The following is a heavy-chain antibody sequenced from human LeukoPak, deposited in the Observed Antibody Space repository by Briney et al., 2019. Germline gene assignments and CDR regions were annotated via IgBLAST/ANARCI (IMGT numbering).Heavy chain of an antibody. J-gene: IGHJ5*02. D-gene: IGHD7-27*01. CDR2: IYYSGST. CDR3: ASLLNGGVSHWFDP. Sequence: SETLSLTCTVSGGSIISSTSYWGWIRQPPGKGLEWIGTIYYSGSTYYNPSLKSRATMSVDTSKNQFSLKLSSMTAADTAVYYCASLLNGGVSHWFDPWGQGTLVTVSS. V-gene: IGHV4-39*01. CDR1: GGSIISSTSY.